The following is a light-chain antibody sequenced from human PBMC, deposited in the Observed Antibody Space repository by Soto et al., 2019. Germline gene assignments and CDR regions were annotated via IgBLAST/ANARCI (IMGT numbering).Light chain of an antibody. V-gene: IGLV2-14*01. CDR3: SSYTRSSTLVV. CDR2: EVS. J-gene: IGLJ3*02. CDR1: SSDIGYYNY. Sequence: QSALTQPASVSGSPGQWITISCTGTSSDIGYYNYVSWYQQDPGKAPKLIIYEVSNRPSGVSNRFSGSKSGNTASLTISGLHAEDEADYYCSSYTRSSTLVVFGGGTQLTVL.